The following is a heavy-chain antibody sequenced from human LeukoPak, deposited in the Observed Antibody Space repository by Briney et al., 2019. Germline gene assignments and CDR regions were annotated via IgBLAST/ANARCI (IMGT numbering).Heavy chain of an antibody. CDR1: GDSISSYY. D-gene: IGHD5-24*01. CDR2: IYYSGST. V-gene: IGHV4-59*01. J-gene: IGHJ3*01. CDR3: ARALNGYRYAFDF. Sequence: SETLSLTCTVSGDSISSYYWSWIRQPPRKGLEWIGYIYYSGSTNYNPSLKSRVTISVDTSKNQFSLKLSSVTAADTAVYYCARALNGYRYAFDFWGQGTMVTVSS.